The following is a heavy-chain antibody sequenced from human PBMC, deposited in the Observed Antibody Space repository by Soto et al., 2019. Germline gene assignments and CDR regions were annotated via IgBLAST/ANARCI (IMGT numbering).Heavy chain of an antibody. CDR3: ARMEVYGSSGPNPYYYYYYGMDV. CDR1: VFTFSSYW. J-gene: IGHJ6*02. V-gene: IGHV3-74*01. CDR2: INSDGSST. Sequence: GGSLRLSCAASVFTFSSYWMHWVRQAPGKGLVWVSRINSDGSSTSYADSVKGRFTISRDNAKNTLYLQMNSLRAEDTAVYYCARMEVYGSSGPNPYYYYYYGMDVWGQGTTVTVSS. D-gene: IGHD3-22*01.